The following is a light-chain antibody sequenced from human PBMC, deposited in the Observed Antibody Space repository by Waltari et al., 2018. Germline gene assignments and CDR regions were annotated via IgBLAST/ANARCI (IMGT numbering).Light chain of an antibody. Sequence: QSALTQPASVPGSPLQSTTISCTAAICAFGNFAYVSWYQPFPDRAPQLLIYDVTKRPSGVSDRVSGSKSGNTASLTISGLQAEDEAEYYCGSNPISTSYVFGAGTKVTV. CDR3: GSNPISTSYV. CDR1: ICAFGNFAY. J-gene: IGLJ1*01. V-gene: IGLV2-14*03. CDR2: DVT.